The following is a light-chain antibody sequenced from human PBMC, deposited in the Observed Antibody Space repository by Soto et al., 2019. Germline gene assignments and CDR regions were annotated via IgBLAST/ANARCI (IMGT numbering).Light chain of an antibody. CDR2: KAS. CDR1: QSISSW. V-gene: IGKV1-5*03. J-gene: IGKJ2*01. CDR3: QQYNSYSPT. Sequence: DIQMTQSPSTLSASVGDRVTITCRASQSISSWLAWYQQKPGKAPKLLIYKASSLESGVPSRLSGSGSGTEFTLTISSLPPDNFATYYCQQYNSYSPTFGQGTKLEIK.